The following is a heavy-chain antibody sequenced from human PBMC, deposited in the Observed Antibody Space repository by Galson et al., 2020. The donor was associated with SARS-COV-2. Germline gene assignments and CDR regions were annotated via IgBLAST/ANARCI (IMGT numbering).Heavy chain of an antibody. V-gene: IGHV3-13*01. D-gene: IGHD3-10*01. CDR1: GFTFSSYD. CDR3: ARASVTAITMVRGVRNYYYYYMDV. J-gene: IGHJ6*03. CDR2: IGTAGDT. Sequence: GGSLRLSCAASGFTFSSYDMHWVRQATGKGLEWVSAIGTAGDTYYPGSVKGRFTISRENAKNSLYLQMNSLRAGDTAVYYCARASVTAITMVRGVRNYYYYYMDVWGKGTTVTVSS.